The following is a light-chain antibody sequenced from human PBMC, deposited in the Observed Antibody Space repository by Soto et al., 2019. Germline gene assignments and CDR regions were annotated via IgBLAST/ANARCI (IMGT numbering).Light chain of an antibody. CDR2: GAS. CDR3: QQYNNWPRT. J-gene: IGKJ1*01. CDR1: QSVSSN. Sequence: EIVMSHAPSTLSVSPLERTTLSCMASQSVSSNLAWYQQKPGQAPSLLIYGASTRATGIPARFSGSGSGTEFTLTISSLQSEDFAVYYCQQYNNWPRTFGQGTKVDI. V-gene: IGKV3-15*01.